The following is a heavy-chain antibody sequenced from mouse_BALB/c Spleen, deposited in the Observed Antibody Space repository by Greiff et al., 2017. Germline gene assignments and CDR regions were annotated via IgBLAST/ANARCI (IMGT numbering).Heavy chain of an antibody. V-gene: IGHV1-87*01. CDR3: ACNSLYAMDY. Sequence: VQLQQSGAELARPGASVKLSCKASGYTFTSYWMQWVKQRPGQGLERIGAIYPGDGDTRYTQKFKGKATLTADKSSSTAYMQLRSLASEDSAVYYCACNSLYAMDYWGQGTSVTVSS. CDR2: IYPGDGDT. D-gene: IGHD2-1*01. CDR1: GYTFTSYW. J-gene: IGHJ4*01.